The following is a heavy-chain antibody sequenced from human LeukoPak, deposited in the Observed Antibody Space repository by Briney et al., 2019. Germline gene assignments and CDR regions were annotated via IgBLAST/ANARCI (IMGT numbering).Heavy chain of an antibody. D-gene: IGHD6-19*01. CDR1: DYSISSGFY. J-gene: IGHJ4*02. Sequence: KASETLSLTCTVSDYSISSGFYWAWIRQPPGKGLEWIVNIFHSGSTYYNPSLKSRVTISVDTSKNQFSLKLTSVTAADTAVYYCARQAVAGGHFDYWGQGTLVTVSS. CDR3: ARQAVAGGHFDY. V-gene: IGHV4-38-2*02. CDR2: IFHSGST.